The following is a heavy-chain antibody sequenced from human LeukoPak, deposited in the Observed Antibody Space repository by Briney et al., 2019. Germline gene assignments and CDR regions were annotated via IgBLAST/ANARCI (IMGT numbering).Heavy chain of an antibody. Sequence: SETLSLTCSVSGDSMSNYYWTWIRQPPGKALESIGCISDRGSTYYSPSLKSRATISADTSKNQISLKLTSVTAADTAVYYCARDVCSGGTCYLDYWGRGTLVSVSS. CDR1: GDSMSNYY. D-gene: IGHD2-15*01. CDR3: ARDVCSGGTCYLDY. J-gene: IGHJ4*02. V-gene: IGHV4-59*01. CDR2: ISDRGST.